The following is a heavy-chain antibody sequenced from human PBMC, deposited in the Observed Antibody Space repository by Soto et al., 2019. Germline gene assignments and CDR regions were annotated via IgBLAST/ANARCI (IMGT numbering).Heavy chain of an antibody. V-gene: IGHV4-34*01. CDR2: INHSGST. Sequence: QVQLQQWGAGLLKPSETLSLTCAVYGGSFSGYYWTWIRQPPGTGLEWIGEINHSGSTNYNPSLKGPVTIGVGSAKNQLSLELTSVTAADTAVYYCARNKITGLFDYWGQGTLVTVSS. CDR3: ARNKITGLFDY. CDR1: GGSFSGYY. J-gene: IGHJ4*02. D-gene: IGHD2-8*02.